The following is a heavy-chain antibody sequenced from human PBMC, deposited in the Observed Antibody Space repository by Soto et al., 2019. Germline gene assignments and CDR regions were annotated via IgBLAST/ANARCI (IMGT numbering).Heavy chain of an antibody. J-gene: IGHJ6*02. Sequence: VKVSCKASGGTFRSYAISWVRQAPGQGLEWMGGIIAIFGTADYAQKFQGRVTITADESTSTAYMELSSLRSEDTAVYYCASGYCSGGDCYSGYYYYGMDVWGQGTTVTVSS. CDR1: GGTFRSYA. CDR3: ASGYCSGGDCYSGYYYYGMDV. CDR2: IIAIFGTA. D-gene: IGHD2-15*01. V-gene: IGHV1-69*13.